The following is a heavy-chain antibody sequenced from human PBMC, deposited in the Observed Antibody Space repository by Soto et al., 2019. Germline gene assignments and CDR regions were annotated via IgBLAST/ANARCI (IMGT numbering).Heavy chain of an antibody. J-gene: IGHJ3*02. CDR2: INHSGST. V-gene: IGHV4-34*01. D-gene: IGHD1-7*01. CDR3: ASPTRYELKAFDI. CDR1: GGSFSGYY. Sequence: SETLSLTCAVYGGSFSGYYWSWIRQPPGKGLEWIGEINHSGSTNYNPSLKSRVTISVDTSKNQFSLKLSSVTAADTAVYYCASPTRYELKAFDIWGQGTMVTVSS.